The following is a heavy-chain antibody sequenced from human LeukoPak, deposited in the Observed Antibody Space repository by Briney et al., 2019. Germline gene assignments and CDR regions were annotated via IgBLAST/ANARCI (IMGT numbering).Heavy chain of an antibody. CDR3: ARASVLLSADY. D-gene: IGHD3-16*01. CDR1: GGSISSYY. V-gene: IGHV4-59*01. CDR2: IYYSGTT. Sequence: SETLSLTCTVSGGSISSYYWSWIRQPPGKGLEWIGYIYYSGTTNYNPSLKSRVTISVDTSKNQFSLNLTSVTAADTAVYYCARASVLLSADYWGQGTLVTVSS. J-gene: IGHJ4*02.